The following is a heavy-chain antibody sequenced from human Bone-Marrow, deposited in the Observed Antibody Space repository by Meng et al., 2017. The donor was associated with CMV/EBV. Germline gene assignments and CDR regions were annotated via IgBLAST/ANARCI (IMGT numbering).Heavy chain of an antibody. J-gene: IGHJ4*02. CDR3: ATGVADFEY. Sequence: GRLVQVGAGVKKPGAPVKVSCKASGYTFTSYDINSVRQAAGQGLEWMGWMNPNSGNTDYAQKFQGRVTMTRNISKSTAYMDLSSLRSEDTAVYYCATGVADFEYWGQGTLVTVSS. CDR1: GYTFTSYD. V-gene: IGHV1-8*01. D-gene: IGHD6-19*01. CDR2: MNPNSGNT.